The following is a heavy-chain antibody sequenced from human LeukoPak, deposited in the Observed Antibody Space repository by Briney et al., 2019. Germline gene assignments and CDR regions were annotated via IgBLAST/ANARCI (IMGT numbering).Heavy chain of an antibody. V-gene: IGHV4-39*07. CDR2: INHSGST. D-gene: IGHD5-18*01. Sequence: SETLSLTCTVSGGSISSSSYYWGWIRQPPGKGLEWIGEINHSGSTNYNPSLKSRVTISVDTSKNQFSLKLSSVTAADTAVYYCARDTAMGHLKYFDYWGQGTLVTVSS. CDR1: GGSISSSSYY. CDR3: ARDTAMGHLKYFDY. J-gene: IGHJ4*02.